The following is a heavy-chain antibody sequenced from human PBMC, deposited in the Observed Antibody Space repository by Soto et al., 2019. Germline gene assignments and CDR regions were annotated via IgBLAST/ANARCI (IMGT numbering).Heavy chain of an antibody. CDR2: ISAYNGNT. V-gene: IGHV1-18*01. J-gene: IGHJ6*03. Sequence: ASVKVSCKASGYTFTCYGISWLRQAPGQGLEWMGWISAYNGNTNCAQKLQGRVTMTTDTSTTTAYMELRSLRSDDTAVYYCAREPKLWFGELLELSASIPQNYYSMDVWGKGTTVSVSS. CDR3: AREPKLWFGELLELSASIPQNYYSMDV. D-gene: IGHD3-10*01. CDR1: GYTFTCYG.